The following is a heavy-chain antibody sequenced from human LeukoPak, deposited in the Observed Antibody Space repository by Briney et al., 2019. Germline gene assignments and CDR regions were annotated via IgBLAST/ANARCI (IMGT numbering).Heavy chain of an antibody. CDR2: ISSSGSTI. Sequence: GGSLRLSCAASGFTFSSYEMNWVRQAPGKGLEWVSYISSSGSTIYYADSVKGRFTISRDNAKNSLYLQMNSLRAEDTAVYYCARWAAAIGIDWFDPWGQGTLVTVS. CDR1: GFTFSSYE. J-gene: IGHJ5*02. D-gene: IGHD2-2*01. V-gene: IGHV3-48*03. CDR3: ARWAAAIGIDWFDP.